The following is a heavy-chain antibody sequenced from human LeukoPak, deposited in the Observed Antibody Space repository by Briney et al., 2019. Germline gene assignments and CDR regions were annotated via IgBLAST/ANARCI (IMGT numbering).Heavy chain of an antibody. J-gene: IGHJ4*02. CDR3: ARRYDSSGYYYDY. D-gene: IGHD3-22*01. V-gene: IGHV5-51*01. Sequence: GESLKISCKASGYSFTRDWIGWVRQMPGKGLEWMGIIYPGDSDTRYSPSFQGQVTISADRSISTAYLQWSSLKASDTAMYFCARRYDSSGYYYDYWGQGTLVTVSS. CDR2: IYPGDSDT. CDR1: GYSFTRDW.